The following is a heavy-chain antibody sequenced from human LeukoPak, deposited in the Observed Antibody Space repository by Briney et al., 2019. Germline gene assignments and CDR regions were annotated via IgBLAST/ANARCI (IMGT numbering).Heavy chain of an antibody. CDR2: ISGSGGST. V-gene: IGHV3-23*01. J-gene: IGHJ4*02. Sequence: GGSLRLSCAASGFTFSSYGMSWVRQAPGKGLEWVSAISGSGGSTYYADSVKGRFTISRDNSKNTLYLQMNSLRAEDTAVYYCAKGGGLVIRWYLDYWGQGTLVTVSS. CDR1: GFTFSSYG. D-gene: IGHD3-9*01. CDR3: AKGGGLVIRWYLDY.